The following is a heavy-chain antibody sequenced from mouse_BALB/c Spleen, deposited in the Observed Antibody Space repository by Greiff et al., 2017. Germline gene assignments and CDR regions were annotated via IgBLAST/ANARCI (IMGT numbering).Heavy chain of an antibody. D-gene: IGHD1-1*02. V-gene: IGHV1-69*02. CDR2: IYPSDSYT. CDR1: GYTFTCYC. CDR3: TRGGAY. J-gene: IGHJ3*01. Sequence: QVQLLQPGAELVRPGFSVNLSCKASGYTFTCYCINLVKQRPGQGLEWIGNIYPSDSYTNYNQKFKDKATLTVDKSSSTAYMQLSSPTSEDSAVYYCTRGGAYWGQGTLVTVSA.